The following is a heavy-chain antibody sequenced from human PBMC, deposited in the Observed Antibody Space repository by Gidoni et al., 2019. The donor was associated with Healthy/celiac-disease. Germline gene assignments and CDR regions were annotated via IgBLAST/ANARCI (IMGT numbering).Heavy chain of an antibody. CDR2: ISGSGGST. D-gene: IGHD1-26*01. CDR3: AKGDRLIQWELLPFPDY. Sequence: EVQLLESGGGLVQPGGSLRLSCAASGFTFSSYAMSWVRQAPGKGLEWVSAISGSGGSTYYADSVKGRFTISRDNSKNTLYLQMNSLRAEDTAVYYCAKGDRLIQWELLPFPDYWGQGTLVTVSS. J-gene: IGHJ4*02. V-gene: IGHV3-23*01. CDR1: GFTFSSYA.